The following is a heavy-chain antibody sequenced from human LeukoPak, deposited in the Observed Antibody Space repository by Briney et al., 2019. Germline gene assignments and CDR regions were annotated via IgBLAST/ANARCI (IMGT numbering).Heavy chain of an antibody. CDR1: RFTFSNYA. D-gene: IGHD3-22*01. CDR3: VREPYFDSSGEP. CDR2: ISYDGSDK. J-gene: IGHJ5*02. V-gene: IGHV3-30*04. Sequence: GGSLRLSCAASRFTFSNYAMHWVRQAPGKGLEWVAVISYDGSDKFYADSVKGRFTVSRDNSNNTLYLQMTSLRLEDTAVYHCVREPYFDSSGEPWGQGTLVTVSS.